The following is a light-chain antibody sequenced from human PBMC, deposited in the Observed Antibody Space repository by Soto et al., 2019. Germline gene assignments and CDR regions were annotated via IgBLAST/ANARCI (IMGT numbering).Light chain of an antibody. CDR2: GNS. V-gene: IGLV1-40*01. J-gene: IGLJ1*01. CDR3: QSYDSRLRVPHG. CDR1: SSNIGAGYD. Sequence: QSVLTQPPSVSGAPGQRVTISCTGSSSNIGAGYDVHWYQQLPGTAPKLLIYGNSNRPSGVPDRFSGSKSGTSASLAITGLQAEDEAEYYCQSYDSRLRVPHGFGTGTKLTVL.